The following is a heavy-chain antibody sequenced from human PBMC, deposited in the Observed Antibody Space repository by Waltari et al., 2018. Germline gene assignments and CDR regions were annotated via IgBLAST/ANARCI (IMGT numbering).Heavy chain of an antibody. CDR3: AKGIEYSSSSPFDY. CDR1: GFTFDDYA. D-gene: IGHD6-6*01. CDR2: ISWDGGST. Sequence: EVQLVESGGVVVQPGGSLRLSCAASGFTFDDYAMLWVRQAPGKGLEWVSLISWDGGSTYYADSVKGRFTISRDNSKNSLYLQMNSLRAEDTALYYCAKGIEYSSSSPFDYWGQGTLVTVSS. J-gene: IGHJ4*02. V-gene: IGHV3-43D*04.